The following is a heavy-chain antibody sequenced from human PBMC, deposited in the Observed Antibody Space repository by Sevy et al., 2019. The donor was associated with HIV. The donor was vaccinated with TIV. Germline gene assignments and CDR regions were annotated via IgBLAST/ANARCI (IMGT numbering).Heavy chain of an antibody. CDR2: ISSSSSYI. D-gene: IGHD3-10*01. CDR3: ARDSKVEFTMVRGVIKVTNYYYGMDV. V-gene: IGHV3-21*01. CDR1: GFTFSSYS. Sequence: GGSLRLSCAASGFTFSSYSMNWVRQAPGKGLEWVSSISSSSSYIYYADSVKGRFTTSRDNAKNSLYLQMNSLRAEDTAVYYCARDSKVEFTMVRGVIKVTNYYYGMDVWGQGTTVTVSS. J-gene: IGHJ6*02.